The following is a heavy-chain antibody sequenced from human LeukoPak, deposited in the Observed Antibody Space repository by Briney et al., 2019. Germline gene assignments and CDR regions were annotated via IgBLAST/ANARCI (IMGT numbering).Heavy chain of an antibody. CDR1: GYTFTSYD. CDR3: ARLSAYCGGDCFRVDHDY. Sequence: GASVKVSCKASGYTFTSYDINWVRQATGQGLEWMGWMNPNSGTTNYAQKFLGRVTMTRDTSISTAYMELSRLRSDDTAVYYCARLSAYCGGDCFRVDHDYWGQGTLVTVSS. CDR2: MNPNSGTT. D-gene: IGHD2-21*01. V-gene: IGHV1-2*02. J-gene: IGHJ4*02.